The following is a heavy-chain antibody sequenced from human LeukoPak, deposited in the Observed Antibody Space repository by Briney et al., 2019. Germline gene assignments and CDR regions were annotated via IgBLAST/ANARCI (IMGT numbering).Heavy chain of an antibody. CDR3: TRDLMDYDVSTGLHHYYMDV. Sequence: GSLRLSCAASGFTFSTYAMSWVRQAPGKGLEWVSDFSCRWANTYYADSVKGRFTISRDNAKNTLYLQMNTLRVEDTAVYYCTRDLMDYDVSTGLHHYYMDVWGQGTTVTVSS. V-gene: IGHV3-23*01. CDR1: GFTFSTYA. J-gene: IGHJ6*02. CDR2: FSCRWANT. D-gene: IGHD3-9*01.